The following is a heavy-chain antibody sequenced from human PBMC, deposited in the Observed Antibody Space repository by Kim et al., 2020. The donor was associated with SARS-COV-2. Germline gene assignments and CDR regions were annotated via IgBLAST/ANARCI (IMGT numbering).Heavy chain of an antibody. CDR3: ARRAKTTICGVNYWYFDL. CDR1: GGSISSYY. CDR2: IYYSGST. J-gene: IGHJ2*01. D-gene: IGHD3-3*01. V-gene: IGHV4-59*13. Sequence: SETLSLTCTVSGGSISSYYWSWIRQPPGKGLEWIGYIYYSGSTNYNPSLKSRVTITVDTSKNQFSLKLSSVTAADTAVYYCARRAKTTICGVNYWYFDLWGRGTLVPVSS.